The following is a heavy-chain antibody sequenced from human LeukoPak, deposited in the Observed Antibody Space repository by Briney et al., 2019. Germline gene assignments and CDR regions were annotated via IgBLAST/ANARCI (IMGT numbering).Heavy chain of an antibody. J-gene: IGHJ4*02. V-gene: IGHV3-30*14. CDR3: ARRAGAYSHPYDY. CDR1: GFTFSSYA. Sequence: PGGSLRLSCAASGFTFSSYAMHWVRQAPGQGLEWVAVISFDGSNEYYADSVKGRFTISRDNSKNTLYLQMNSLRAEDTAVYYCARRAGAYSHPYDYWGQGTLVTVSS. D-gene: IGHD4/OR15-4a*01. CDR2: ISFDGSNE.